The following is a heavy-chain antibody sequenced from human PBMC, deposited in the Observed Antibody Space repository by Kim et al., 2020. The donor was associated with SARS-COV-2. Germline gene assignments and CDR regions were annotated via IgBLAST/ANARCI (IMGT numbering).Heavy chain of an antibody. CDR1: GGSISSSSYY. D-gene: IGHD3-3*01. CDR2: IYYSGST. V-gene: IGHV4-39*01. Sequence: SETLSLTCTVSGGSISSSSYYWGWIRQPPGKGLEWIGSIYYSGSTYYNPSLKSRVTISVDTSKNQFSLKLSSVTAADTAVYYCARQRYDFWSGYYTEIVGATSAYNWFDPWGQGTLVTVSS. CDR3: ARQRYDFWSGYYTEIVGATSAYNWFDP. J-gene: IGHJ5*02.